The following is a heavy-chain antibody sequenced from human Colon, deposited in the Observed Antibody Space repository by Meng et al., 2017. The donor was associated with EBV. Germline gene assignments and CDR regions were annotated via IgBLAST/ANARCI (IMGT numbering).Heavy chain of an antibody. CDR3: ARERGGVTRDFDS. CDR1: GYSITTNGYY. J-gene: IGHJ4*02. Sequence: QRQMMESGPGLLKPSETLSLTCSVSGYSITTNGYYWGWIRQSPGKGLEWIGSIFYSGNTYFNPSLKTRVTISVDTSKNQFSLKLSSVTAADTAIYYCARERGGVTRDFDSWGQGALVTVSS. CDR2: IFYSGNT. D-gene: IGHD3-16*01. V-gene: IGHV4-39*07.